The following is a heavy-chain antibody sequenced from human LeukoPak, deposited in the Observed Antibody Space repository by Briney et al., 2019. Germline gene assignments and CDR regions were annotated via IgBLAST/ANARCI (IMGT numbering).Heavy chain of an antibody. Sequence: PGGSLRLSCAASGSTFSSYSMNWVRQAPGKGLEWVSYISSGSSTIYYADSVKGRFTISRDNAKNSLYLQMNSLRAEDTAVYYCASGTEWFDPWGQGTLVTVSS. CDR2: ISSGSSTI. J-gene: IGHJ5*02. D-gene: IGHD6-13*01. V-gene: IGHV3-48*04. CDR3: ASGTEWFDP. CDR1: GSTFSSYS.